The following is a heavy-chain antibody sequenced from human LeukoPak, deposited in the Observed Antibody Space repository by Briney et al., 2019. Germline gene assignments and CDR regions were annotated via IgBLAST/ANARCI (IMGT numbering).Heavy chain of an antibody. CDR1: GGSFSGYY. CDR2: INHSGST. Sequence: SETLSLTCAVYGGSFSGYYWSWIRQPPGKGLEWIGEINHSGSTNYNPSLKSRVTISVDTSKNQFSLKLSSVTAADTAVYYCARSHRKRSYDILTGYSLPFDYWGQGTLVTVSS. J-gene: IGHJ4*02. V-gene: IGHV4-34*01. CDR3: ARSHRKRSYDILTGYSLPFDY. D-gene: IGHD3-9*01.